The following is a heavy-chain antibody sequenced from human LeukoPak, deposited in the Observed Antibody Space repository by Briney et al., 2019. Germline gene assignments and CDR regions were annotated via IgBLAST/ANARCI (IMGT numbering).Heavy chain of an antibody. Sequence: GGSLGLSCAASGFIFDSYSMNWVRQAPGKGLEWVSYISSGGSTINYADSVKGRFAISRVNAENSLYLQMNSLRAEDTAVYYCARDIAPSAIPDAFDFWGQGTMVTVSS. D-gene: IGHD2-2*02. CDR2: ISSGGSTI. CDR3: ARDIAPSAIPDAFDF. J-gene: IGHJ3*01. V-gene: IGHV3-48*01. CDR1: GFIFDSYS.